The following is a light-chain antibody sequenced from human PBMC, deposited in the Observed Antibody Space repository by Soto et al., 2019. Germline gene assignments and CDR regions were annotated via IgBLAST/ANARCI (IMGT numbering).Light chain of an antibody. J-gene: IGLJ2*01. CDR1: SSDVGGYNY. Sequence: QSALTQPASVSGSPGQSITISCTGTSSDVGGYNYVSWYQQHPGKAPKLMIYDVSNRPSGVSNRFSGSKSGNTASLAISGVQAEDEAGYYRSSYTSSSTRVFGGGTKLTVL. CDR3: SSYTSSSTRV. V-gene: IGLV2-14*01. CDR2: DVS.